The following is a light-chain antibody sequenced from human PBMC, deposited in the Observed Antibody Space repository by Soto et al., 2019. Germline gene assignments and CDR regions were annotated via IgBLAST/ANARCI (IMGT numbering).Light chain of an antibody. V-gene: IGKV1-33*01. CDR3: QQYDILPIT. CDR1: QDINIY. CDR2: DAS. Sequence: DIQMTQSPSSLFASVGDRVTITCQATQDINIYLNWYQQKPGKAPNLLIYDASNLEIGVPSRFSGSGSGTHFTFTISSLQTGDIGTYYCQQYDILPITFGRGTRLAIK. J-gene: IGKJ5*01.